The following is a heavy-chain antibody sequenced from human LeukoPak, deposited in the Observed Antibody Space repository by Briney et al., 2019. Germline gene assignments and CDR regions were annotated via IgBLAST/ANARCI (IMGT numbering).Heavy chain of an antibody. CDR2: IKHRGRS. CDR3: ARDSSGYYYPFWYFDL. J-gene: IGHJ2*01. Sequence: SETLSLTCSVSGSSISSDYYWGWVRQPPGKGLEWIGSIKHRGRSYYNPSLKSRVTISVDTSKNQFSLQLSSVTAADTAVYYCARDSSGYYYPFWYFDLWGRGTLVTVSS. CDR1: GSSISSDYY. V-gene: IGHV4-38-2*02. D-gene: IGHD3-22*01.